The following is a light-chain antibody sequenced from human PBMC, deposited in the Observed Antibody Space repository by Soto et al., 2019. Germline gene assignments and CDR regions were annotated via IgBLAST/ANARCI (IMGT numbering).Light chain of an antibody. J-gene: IGKJ1*01. CDR3: QQYGGYPCT. V-gene: IGKV3-20*01. CDR1: QSVNSN. Sequence: EIVMTQSPATLSLSPGERATLSCRASQSVNSNLAWYQQKPGQAPRLLIYGTSNRATGIPDRFSGSGSGTDFTLAIGRLEPEDFAVYYCQQYGGYPCTFGEGTKVDIK. CDR2: GTS.